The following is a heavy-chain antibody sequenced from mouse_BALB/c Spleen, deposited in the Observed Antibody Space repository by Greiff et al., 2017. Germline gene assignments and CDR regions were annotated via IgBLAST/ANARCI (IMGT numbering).Heavy chain of an antibody. CDR2: INPSNGRT. J-gene: IGHJ2*01. D-gene: IGHD2-1*01. Sequence: VQLQQSGAELVKPGASVKLSCKASGYTFTSYWMHWVKQRPGQGLEWIGEINPSNGRTNYNEKFKSKATLTVDKSSSTAYMQLSSLTSEDSAVYYCARGGYGNYDLDYWGQGTTLTVSS. CDR1: GYTFTSYW. CDR3: ARGGYGNYDLDY. V-gene: IGHV1S81*02.